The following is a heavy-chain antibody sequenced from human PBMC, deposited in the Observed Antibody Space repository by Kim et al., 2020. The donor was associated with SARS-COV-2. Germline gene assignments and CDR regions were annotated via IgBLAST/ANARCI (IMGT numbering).Heavy chain of an antibody. J-gene: IGHJ4*02. CDR1: GGSFSGYY. V-gene: IGHV4-34*01. Sequence: SETLSLTCAVYGGSFSGYYWSWIRQPPGKGLEWIGEINHSGSTNYNPSLKSRVTISVDTSKNQFSLKLSSVTAADTAVYYCARGALRYFGPHFDYWGQGTLVTVSS. CDR3: ARGALRYFGPHFDY. CDR2: INHSGST. D-gene: IGHD3-9*01.